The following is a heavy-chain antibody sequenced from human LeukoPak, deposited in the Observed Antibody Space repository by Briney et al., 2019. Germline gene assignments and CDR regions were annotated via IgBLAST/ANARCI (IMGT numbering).Heavy chain of an antibody. D-gene: IGHD3-10*01. V-gene: IGHV3-23*01. CDR3: AKMTDARGRYCSGSH. J-gene: IGHJ4*01. CDR2: ITDSGVST. Sequence: PGGSLRLSCAASGFTFSNFAMSWVRQAPGKGLEWVSSITDSGVSTFYTDFLSGRFTISRDNSKNTLYLQMKNLRAADTATYYCAKMTDARGRYCSGSHWGQGTLVAVSS. CDR1: GFTFSNFA.